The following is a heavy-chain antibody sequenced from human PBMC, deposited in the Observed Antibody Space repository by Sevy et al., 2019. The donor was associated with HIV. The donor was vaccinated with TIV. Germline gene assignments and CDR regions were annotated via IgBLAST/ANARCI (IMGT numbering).Heavy chain of an antibody. D-gene: IGHD3-16*01. CDR3: ARGLILEESWYGDV. J-gene: IGHJ6*02. Sequence: GGSLRLSCAASGFIVSSNYMTWVRQAPGKGLEWVSVIYSDGNRHYADSLKGRFIISRDNSKNTVYLQMNRLRVEDTAVYYCARGLILEESWYGDVWGQGTTVTVSS. V-gene: IGHV3-53*01. CDR2: IYSDGNR. CDR1: GFIVSSNY.